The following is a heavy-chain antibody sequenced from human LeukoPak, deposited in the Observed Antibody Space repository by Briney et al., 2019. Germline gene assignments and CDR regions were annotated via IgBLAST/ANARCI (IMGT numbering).Heavy chain of an antibody. D-gene: IGHD1-1*01. V-gene: IGHV3-13*04. CDR1: GFTFSRHD. CDR3: TTLHQKREGGS. J-gene: IGHJ5*02. Sequence: GGSLRLSCAASGFTFSRHDMHWVRQAPGKGLEWVSAIGTDGRTYYPGSVKGRFAISREDAKSSLFLQMNSLRAGDTAVYYCTTLHQKREGGSWGQGTLDTVSS. CDR2: IGTDGRT.